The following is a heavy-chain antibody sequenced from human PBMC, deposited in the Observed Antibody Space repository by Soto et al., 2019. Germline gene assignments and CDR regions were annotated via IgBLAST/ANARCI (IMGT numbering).Heavy chain of an antibody. V-gene: IGHV3-33*01. CDR1: GFSFSIYG. J-gene: IGHJ4*02. CDR2: IWYDGSNK. D-gene: IGHD3-10*01. CDR3: AGYRAGSGTYMDF. Sequence: QVQLVESGGGVVQPGRSLRLSCAASGFSFSIYGMHWVRQAPGKGLEWVAVIWYDGSNKYYGDSVKGRFTISRENSKNTVDPQIDSLRGDGTAVYYCAGYRAGSGTYMDFWGQGTLVTVSS.